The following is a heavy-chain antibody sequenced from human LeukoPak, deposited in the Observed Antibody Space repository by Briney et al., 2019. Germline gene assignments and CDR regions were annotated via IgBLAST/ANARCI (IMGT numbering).Heavy chain of an antibody. J-gene: IGHJ4*02. V-gene: IGHV6-1*01. D-gene: IGHD6-19*01. Sequence: SQTLSLTCAISGDSVSSNSAAWNWIRQSPSGGLEWLGRTYYRSKWYNDYAVSVKSRITINPDTSKNQFSLQLNSVTPEDTAVYYCARGPSIGSSGWYGGYFDYWGQGTLVTVSS. CDR2: TYYRSKWYN. CDR1: GDSVSSNSAA. CDR3: ARGPSIGSSGWYGGYFDY.